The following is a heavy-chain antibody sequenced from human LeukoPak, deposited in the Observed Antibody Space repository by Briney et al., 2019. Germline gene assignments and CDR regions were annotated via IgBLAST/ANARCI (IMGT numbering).Heavy chain of an antibody. CDR2: INHSGST. Sequence: SETLSLTCAVYGGSFSSYYWSWIRQPPGKGLEWVGEINHSGSTNYNPSLKSRVTISVDTSKNQFSLKLSSVTAADTAVYYCASLHGYGSGRPWGQGTLVTVSS. CDR3: ASLHGYGSGRP. D-gene: IGHD3-10*01. V-gene: IGHV4-34*01. CDR1: GGSFSSYY. J-gene: IGHJ5*02.